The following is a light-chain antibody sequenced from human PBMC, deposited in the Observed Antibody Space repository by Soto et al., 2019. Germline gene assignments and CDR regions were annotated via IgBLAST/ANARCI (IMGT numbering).Light chain of an antibody. V-gene: IGKV3-20*01. CDR2: GAS. J-gene: IGKJ3*01. CDR3: QQYGSSTLT. Sequence: EIVLTQSPGTLSLSPGERATLSCRASQSVSSSYLAWYQQKPGQAPRLLIYGASSRATGIPDRFSGSGSGTDFTLTISRLEPEDFAVYYCQQYGSSTLTFGPGTKVAI. CDR1: QSVSSSY.